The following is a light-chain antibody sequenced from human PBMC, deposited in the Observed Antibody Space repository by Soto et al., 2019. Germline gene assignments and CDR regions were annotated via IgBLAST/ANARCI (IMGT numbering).Light chain of an antibody. CDR3: QQSYSTLTTSSSYT. V-gene: IGKV1-39*01. CDR1: QSISSY. J-gene: IGKJ2*01. Sequence: DIQMTQSPSSLSASVGDRVTITCRASQSISSYLNWYQQKPGKAPKLLIYAASSLQSGVPSRFSGSGSGTDFTLTISSLQPEDFATYYCQQSYSTLTTSSSYTFGQGTKLEIK. CDR2: AAS.